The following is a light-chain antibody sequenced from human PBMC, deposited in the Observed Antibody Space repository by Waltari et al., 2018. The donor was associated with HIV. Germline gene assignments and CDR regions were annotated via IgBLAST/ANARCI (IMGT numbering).Light chain of an antibody. Sequence: TQAASVSGTVGPTVPLSCIGHRNNLGTYDLAWYPKISPGAPKTVIFGNSLPSGIPDRFSGSKSGTTASLTISGLQPDDEGDYYCSTWDSSLSGVVFGGGTKLTVL. J-gene: IGLJ2*01. CDR3: STWDSSLSGVV. CDR2: GN. V-gene: IGLV1-36*01. CDR1: RNNLGTYD.